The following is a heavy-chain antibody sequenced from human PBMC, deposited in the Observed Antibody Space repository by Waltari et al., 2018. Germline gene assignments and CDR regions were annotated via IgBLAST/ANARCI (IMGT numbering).Heavy chain of an antibody. V-gene: IGHV1-3*01. Sequence: QVHLVQSGTEVKQPGASVKVSCKASGYRFTSYGIPWVRQAPGQGLEWRGWINAGNGNTKYSQKFQGRVTITRDTSASTAYMELSSLRSEDTAVYYCAREPPPHMAAAFFDYWGQGTLVTVSS. CDR1: GYRFTSYG. CDR3: AREPPPHMAAAFFDY. D-gene: IGHD6-13*01. J-gene: IGHJ4*02. CDR2: INAGNGNT.